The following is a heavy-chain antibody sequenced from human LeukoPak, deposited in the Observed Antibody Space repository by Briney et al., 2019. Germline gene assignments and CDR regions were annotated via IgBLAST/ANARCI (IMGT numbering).Heavy chain of an antibody. J-gene: IGHJ6*02. CDR2: ISAYNGNT. CDR3: ARLLWFGEFYGMDV. CDR1: GYTFTSYG. V-gene: IGHV1-18*01. Sequence: ASVKVSCKASGYTFTSYGISWVRQAPGQGLEWMGWISAYNGNTNYAQNLQGRVTMTTDPSTSPAYMELRSLRSDDTAVYYCARLLWFGEFYGMDVWGQGTTVTVSS. D-gene: IGHD3-10*01.